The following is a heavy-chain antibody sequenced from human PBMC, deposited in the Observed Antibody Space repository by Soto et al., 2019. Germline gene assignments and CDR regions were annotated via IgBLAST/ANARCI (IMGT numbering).Heavy chain of an antibody. CDR2: IYYSGST. J-gene: IGHJ4*02. V-gene: IGHV4-61*01. CDR1: GGSVSSGSYY. CDR3: ARVGLGYYDSSGYYPNDY. Sequence: PSETLSLTCTVSGGSVSSGSYYWSWIRQPPGKGLEWIGYIYYSGSTNYNPSLKSRVTISVDMSKNQFSLKLSSVTAADTAVYYCARVGLGYYDSSGYYPNDYWGQGTLVTVSS. D-gene: IGHD3-22*01.